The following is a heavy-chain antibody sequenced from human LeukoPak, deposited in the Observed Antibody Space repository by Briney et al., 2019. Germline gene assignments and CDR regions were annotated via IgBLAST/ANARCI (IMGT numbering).Heavy chain of an antibody. J-gene: IGHJ4*02. CDR1: GFTLTDDW. Sequence: GGSLRLSCAASGFTLTDDWVHWVRQAPGKGLVWVSRIHSDGSITTYADSVKGRFTISRDNAKNTVYLQMNSLRAEDTAAYYCTTGGGGNYGVYWGQGTLVTVSS. CDR3: TTGGGGNYGVY. V-gene: IGHV3-74*01. CDR2: IHSDGSIT. D-gene: IGHD4-23*01.